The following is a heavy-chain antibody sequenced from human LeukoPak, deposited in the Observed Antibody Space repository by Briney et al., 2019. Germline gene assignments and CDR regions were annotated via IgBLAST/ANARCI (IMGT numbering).Heavy chain of an antibody. Sequence: SLRLSCAASGFTFDDCAMHWVRQAPGKGLEWVSGISWNSGSIGYADSVKGRFTISRDNAKNSLYLQMNSLRAEDTALYYCAKDIWGILSTGGFDPWGQGTLVTVSS. CDR1: GFTFDDCA. CDR2: ISWNSGSI. D-gene: IGHD3-16*01. V-gene: IGHV3-9*01. CDR3: AKDIWGILSTGGFDP. J-gene: IGHJ5*02.